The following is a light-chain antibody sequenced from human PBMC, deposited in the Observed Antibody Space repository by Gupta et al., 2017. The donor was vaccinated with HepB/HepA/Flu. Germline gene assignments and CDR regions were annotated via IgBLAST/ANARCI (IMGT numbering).Light chain of an antibody. CDR3: MQALQTPRT. CDR2: SGS. V-gene: IGKV2-28*01. J-gene: IGKJ1*01. Sequence: DIVMTKSPLSLPVTPGEPASISCRSSQSLLHSNGYNYLDWYLQKPGQSPQLLIYSGSNRASGVPDRFSGSGSGTDFTLKISRVEAEDVGVYYCMQALQTPRTFGQGTKVEIK. CDR1: QSLLHSNGYNY.